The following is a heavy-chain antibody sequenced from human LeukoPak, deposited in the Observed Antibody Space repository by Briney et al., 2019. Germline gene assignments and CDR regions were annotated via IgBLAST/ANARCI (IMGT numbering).Heavy chain of an antibody. Sequence: ASVKVSCKASGYTFTGYYMHWVRQAPGQGLEWMGRINPNSGGTNYAQKFQGRVNMTSDTSISTVYMELSRLRSDDTAVYYCARAGGVTYYYGSGSRLGVYYFDYWGQGTLVTVSS. CDR3: ARAGGVTYYYGSGSRLGVYYFDY. CDR2: INPNSGGT. V-gene: IGHV1-2*06. D-gene: IGHD3-10*01. CDR1: GYTFTGYY. J-gene: IGHJ4*02.